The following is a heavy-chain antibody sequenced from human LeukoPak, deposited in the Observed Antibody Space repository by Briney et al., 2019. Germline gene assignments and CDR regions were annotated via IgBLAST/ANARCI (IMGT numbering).Heavy chain of an antibody. CDR3: ARSRKYYFDY. V-gene: IGHV4-59*01. CDR2: IYYSGST. D-gene: IGHD1-14*01. CDR1: GGSISSYY. J-gene: IGHJ4*02. Sequence: TSETLSLTCTVSGGSISSYYWSWIRQPPGKGLEWIGYIYYSGSTNYNPSLKSRVTISEDTSKNQFSLKLSSVTAADTAVYYCARSRKYYFDYWGQGTLVTVSS.